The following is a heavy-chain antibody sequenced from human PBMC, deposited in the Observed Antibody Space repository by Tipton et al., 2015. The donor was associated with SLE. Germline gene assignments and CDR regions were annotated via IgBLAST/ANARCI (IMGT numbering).Heavy chain of an antibody. J-gene: IGHJ3*02. CDR2: ISYDGSNK. CDR1: GFTFSSYA. D-gene: IGHD6-13*01. V-gene: IGHV3-30-3*02. CDR3: AKDQGSTWYDAFDI. Sequence: SLRLSCAASGFTFSSYAMHWVRQAPGKGLEWVAVISYDGSNKYYADSVKGRFTISRDNSKNTLYLQMNSLRAEDTAVYYCAKDQGSTWYDAFDIWGQGTMVTVSS.